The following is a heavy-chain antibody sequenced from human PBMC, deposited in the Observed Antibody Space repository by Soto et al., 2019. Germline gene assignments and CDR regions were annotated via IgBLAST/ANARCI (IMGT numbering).Heavy chain of an antibody. CDR1: GFIFNTYA. CDR2: ISGSGGST. D-gene: IGHD2-21*01. CDR3: AKSQNACDGDYRPAEYFEH. V-gene: IGHV3-23*01. Sequence: EVQLLESGGSLVQPGGSLRLSCAASGFIFNTYAMSWVRQAPGRGLEWVSAISGSGGSTYFADSVKGRFSVSRDNSKNALYLQINSLRVEDRATYFCAKSQNACDGDYRPAEYFEHWGRGTQVPVSS. J-gene: IGHJ1*01.